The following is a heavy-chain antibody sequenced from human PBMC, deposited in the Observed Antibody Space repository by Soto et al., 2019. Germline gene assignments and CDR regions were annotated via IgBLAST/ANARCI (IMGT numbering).Heavy chain of an antibody. CDR2: IYYSGST. CDR3: ARHRNVRLGMTTVTYFDY. V-gene: IGHV4-39*01. Sequence: SETLSLTCTVSGGSISSSSYYWGWIRQPPGKGLEWIGSIYYSGSTYYNPSLKSRVTISVDTSKNQFSLKLSSVTAADTAVYYCARHRNVRLGMTTVTYFDYWGQGTLVTVS. J-gene: IGHJ4*02. CDR1: GGSISSSSYY. D-gene: IGHD4-4*01.